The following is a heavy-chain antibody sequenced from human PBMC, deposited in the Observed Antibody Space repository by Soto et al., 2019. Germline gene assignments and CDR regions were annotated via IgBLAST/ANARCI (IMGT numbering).Heavy chain of an antibody. D-gene: IGHD6-13*01. Sequence: QVQLVQSGSEVKKPGSSVKVSCKASGGTFSIYTISWVRQAPGQGLEWMGRVIPIFDVTSYAQRFQGRVTITADKSTTTADMELSSLRSEDTAVYYCARDRDNSNWPNFDYWGQGTLVTVSS. V-gene: IGHV1-69*02. J-gene: IGHJ4*02. CDR2: VIPIFDVT. CDR3: ARDRDNSNWPNFDY. CDR1: GGTFSIYT.